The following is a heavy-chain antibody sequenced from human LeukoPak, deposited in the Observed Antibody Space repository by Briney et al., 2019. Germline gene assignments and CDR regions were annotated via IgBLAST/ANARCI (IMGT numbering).Heavy chain of an antibody. V-gene: IGHV3-7*05. J-gene: IGHJ5*02. CDR3: AIGYNNHANWFDP. D-gene: IGHD5-18*01. Sequence: GGSLRLSCAASRFTFSSYWMSWVRQAPGKGLEWVANIKEDGSAKYYVDSVKGRFTISRDNAKNSLDLQMNSLRAEDTAVYYCAIGYNNHANWFDPWGLGTLVTVSS. CDR1: RFTFSSYW. CDR2: IKEDGSAK.